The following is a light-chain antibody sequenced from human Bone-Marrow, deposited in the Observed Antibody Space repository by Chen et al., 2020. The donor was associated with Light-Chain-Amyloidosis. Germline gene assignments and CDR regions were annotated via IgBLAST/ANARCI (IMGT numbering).Light chain of an antibody. J-gene: IGLJ3*02. CDR3: QVWDRSSERPV. Sequence: SYVLTQPSSVSVAPGQTATIACGGNNIGSTSVHWYRQTPGQAPLRVVYDDSDRPSGIPVRLAGSNSGNTATLTISRIEAGDEADYYCQVWDRSSERPVFGGGTKLTVL. CDR1: NIGSTS. CDR2: DDS. V-gene: IGLV3-21*02.